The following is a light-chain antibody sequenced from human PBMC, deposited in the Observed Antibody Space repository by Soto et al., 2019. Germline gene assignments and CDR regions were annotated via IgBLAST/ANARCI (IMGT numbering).Light chain of an antibody. V-gene: IGLV2-8*01. J-gene: IGLJ2*01. CDR3: TSYGGSDTLI. CDR2: DVS. CDR1: SSDVGTYSY. Sequence: QSALTQPPSASGSPGQSVTISCTGSSSDVGTYSYVSWYQQHPGKAPKVLIYDVSQRPSGVPDRFSGSKSGNTASLTVSGLQAEDEADYYCTSYGGSDTLIFGGGTKLTVL.